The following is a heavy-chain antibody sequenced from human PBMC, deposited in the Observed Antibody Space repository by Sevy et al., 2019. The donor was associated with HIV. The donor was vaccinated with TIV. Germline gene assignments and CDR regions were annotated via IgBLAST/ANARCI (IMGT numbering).Heavy chain of an antibody. D-gene: IGHD3-10*01. V-gene: IGHV3-23*01. Sequence: GGSLRLSCAASGFRLRNYAMTWVRQSPGMGLEWVSSLSASGDKTQYAESVKGRFTISRDNSKDTLYLQMNSLRAEDAGVYYCAKGGVYSPSENWFGPWGQGNLVTVSS. CDR2: LSASGDKT. J-gene: IGHJ5*02. CDR3: AKGGVYSPSENWFGP. CDR1: GFRLRNYA.